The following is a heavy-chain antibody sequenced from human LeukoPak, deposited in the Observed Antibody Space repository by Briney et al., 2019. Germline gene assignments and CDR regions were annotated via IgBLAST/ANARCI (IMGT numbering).Heavy chain of an antibody. Sequence: SETLSLTCTVSGGSVSSSNYYWGWIRQPPGKGLEWIGSIYYSGTTNYNPSLKSRVAISVDTSKNQFSLKLISVTAADTAVYYCARQNPGADYWGQRTLVTVSS. CDR1: GGSVSSSNYY. CDR2: IYYSGTT. V-gene: IGHV4-39*01. D-gene: IGHD1-14*01. CDR3: ARQNPGADY. J-gene: IGHJ4*02.